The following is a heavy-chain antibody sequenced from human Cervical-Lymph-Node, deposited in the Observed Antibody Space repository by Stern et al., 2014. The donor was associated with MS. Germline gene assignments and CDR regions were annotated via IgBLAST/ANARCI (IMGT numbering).Heavy chain of an antibody. D-gene: IGHD1-26*01. Sequence: VQLVQSGAEVKKPGSSVKVSCKASGSTFRFFTVNWMRQAPGQGLEWIGDINPIAGTANFAQKFQDRVTITADESTNTAYMELSSLTSEDTALYYCARTSSGIEGHEHFQHWGQGTLVTVSS. CDR2: INPIAGTA. V-gene: IGHV1-69*01. J-gene: IGHJ1*01. CDR3: ARTSSGIEGHEHFQH. CDR1: GSTFRFFT.